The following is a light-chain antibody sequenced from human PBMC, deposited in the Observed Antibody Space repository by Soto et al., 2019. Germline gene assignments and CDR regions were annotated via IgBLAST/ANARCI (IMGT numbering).Light chain of an antibody. CDR1: QSVLYSSNNKNY. V-gene: IGKV4-1*01. CDR3: QQYYSAPPT. CDR2: WAS. J-gene: IGKJ1*01. Sequence: DIVMTQSPDSLAVSLGERATINCKSSQSVLYSSNNKNYLAWYQQKPRQPPKLLIYWASTRESGVPDRFSGSGSGTDFTLTISSLQAEDVAVYYCQQYYSAPPTFGRGTKVDIK.